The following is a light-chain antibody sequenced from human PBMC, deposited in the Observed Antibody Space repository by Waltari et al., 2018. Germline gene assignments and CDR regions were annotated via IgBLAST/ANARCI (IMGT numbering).Light chain of an antibody. Sequence: EIVMTQSPATLSVSQGDRATLSCRASQSVSSNLAWYQQKPGQAPRLLIYGASTRATGIPARFSGSGSGTEFTLTISSLQSEDFAVYYCQQYNNWPRVTFGPGTKVDIK. CDR1: QSVSSN. CDR3: QQYNNWPRVT. J-gene: IGKJ3*01. CDR2: GAS. V-gene: IGKV3-15*01.